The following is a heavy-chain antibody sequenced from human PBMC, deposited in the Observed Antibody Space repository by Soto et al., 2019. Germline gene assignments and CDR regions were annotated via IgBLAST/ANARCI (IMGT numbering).Heavy chain of an antibody. CDR1: GFTFSSFA. J-gene: IGHJ6*02. CDR2: ISYDGSNK. V-gene: IGHV3-30-3*02. Sequence: GGSLRLSCAASGFTFSSFAMHWVRQAPGKGLEWVALISYDGSNKYYADSVKDRFTISRDNSKNTLYLQMNSLRDEDTAVYYCVKDKGATIKKVTMDVWGQGTTVTVS. CDR3: VKDKGATIKKVTMDV. D-gene: IGHD5-12*01.